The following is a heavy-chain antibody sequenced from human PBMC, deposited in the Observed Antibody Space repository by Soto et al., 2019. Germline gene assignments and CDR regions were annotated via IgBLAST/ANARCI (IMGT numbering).Heavy chain of an antibody. J-gene: IGHJ6*02. Sequence: ASVKVSFTASGYTFTIYYMHWVRQAPGQGLEWMGIINPSGGSTSYAQKFQGRVTMTRDTSTSTVYMELSSLRSEDTAVYYCARDRGIAFPIYYYYGMDVWGQGTTVNVSS. V-gene: IGHV1-46*01. CDR2: INPSGGST. D-gene: IGHD6-13*01. CDR1: GYTFTIYY. CDR3: ARDRGIAFPIYYYYGMDV.